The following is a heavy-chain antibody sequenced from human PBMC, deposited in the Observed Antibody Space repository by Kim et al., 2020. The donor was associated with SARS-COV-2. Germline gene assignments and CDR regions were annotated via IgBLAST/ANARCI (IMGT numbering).Heavy chain of an antibody. Sequence: GGSLRLSCAASGFTFSSYAMSWVRQAPGKGLEWVSAISGSGGSTYYADSVKGRFTISRDNSKNTLYLQMNSLRAEDTAVYYCAKVVVVVAAVRYGMDVWGQGTTVTVSS. J-gene: IGHJ6*02. CDR1: GFTFSSYA. D-gene: IGHD2-15*01. CDR3: AKVVVVVAAVRYGMDV. CDR2: ISGSGGST. V-gene: IGHV3-23*01.